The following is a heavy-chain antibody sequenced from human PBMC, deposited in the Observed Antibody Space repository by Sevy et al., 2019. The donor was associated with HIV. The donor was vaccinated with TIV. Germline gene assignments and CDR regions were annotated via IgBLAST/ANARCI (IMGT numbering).Heavy chain of an antibody. Sequence: GGSLRLSCAASGFTISNAWMNWVRQAPGKGLEWVGRIKTKTDYGTPDYAAPVEGIYTISRDDSKNTLYLKINSLQTEKAAMYYCTTAPHDDASWFDPWGQGTLVTVSS. J-gene: IGHJ5*02. V-gene: IGHV3-15*07. CDR1: GFTISNAW. D-gene: IGHD1-1*01. CDR3: TTAPHDDASWFDP. CDR2: IKTKTDYGTP.